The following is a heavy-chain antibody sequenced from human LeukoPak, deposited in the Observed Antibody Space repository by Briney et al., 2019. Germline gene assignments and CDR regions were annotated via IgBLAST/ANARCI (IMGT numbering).Heavy chain of an antibody. CDR2: INHSGST. D-gene: IGHD2-2*01. CDR1: GGSISSGGYY. J-gene: IGHJ4*02. V-gene: IGHV4-31*03. CDR3: ARGVVPAI. Sequence: SETLSLTCTVSGGSISSGGYYWSWIRQHPGKGLEWIGEINHSGSTNYNPSLKSRVTISVDTSKNQFSLKLSSVTAADTAVYYCARGVVPAIWGQGTLVTVSS.